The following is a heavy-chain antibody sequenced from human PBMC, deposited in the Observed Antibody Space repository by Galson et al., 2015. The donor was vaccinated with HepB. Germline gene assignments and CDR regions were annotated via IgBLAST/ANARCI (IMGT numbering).Heavy chain of an antibody. CDR1: GFTFSDYY. V-gene: IGHV3-11*05. CDR3: ARGGLGNFDF. Sequence: SLRLSCAASGFTFSDYYMTWLRQAPGKGLEWVSYISSSFINTTKYGDSVKGRFTISRDNAKNSLYLFMNSLRAEDTAVYYCARGGLGNFDFWGQGTLVTVSS. D-gene: IGHD1-26*01. CDR2: ISSSFINTT. J-gene: IGHJ4*02.